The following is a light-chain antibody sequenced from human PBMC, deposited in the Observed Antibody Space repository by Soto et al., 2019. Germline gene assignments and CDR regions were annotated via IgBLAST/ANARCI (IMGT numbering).Light chain of an antibody. Sequence: EIVLTQSPGTLSLSPGERATLSCSASQSFNSTYLAWYQQKPGQAPRLLIYGASSRATGIPDRFSGSGSGTDFALNISRLDPEDFAVYYCQQYGSSPLTFGQGTKVEIK. V-gene: IGKV3-20*01. CDR2: GAS. CDR3: QQYGSSPLT. CDR1: QSFNSTY. J-gene: IGKJ1*01.